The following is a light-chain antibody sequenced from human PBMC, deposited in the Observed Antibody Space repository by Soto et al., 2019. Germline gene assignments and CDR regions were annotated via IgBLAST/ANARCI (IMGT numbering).Light chain of an antibody. Sequence: EIVLTQSPATLSLPPGERATLSCRASQSVSRYLAWYQQKPGQAPRLLIYDVSNRATGIPARFSGSGSGTDFTLTISSLEPEDFAVYYCQQRSNWPPITFGQGTRLEIK. CDR2: DVS. CDR1: QSVSRY. CDR3: QQRSNWPPIT. J-gene: IGKJ5*01. V-gene: IGKV3-11*01.